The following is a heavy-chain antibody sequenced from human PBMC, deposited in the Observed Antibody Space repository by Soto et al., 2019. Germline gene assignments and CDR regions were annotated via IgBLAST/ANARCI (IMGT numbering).Heavy chain of an antibody. CDR3: ARTPRMVAPNYYYYYGMDV. D-gene: IGHD2-8*01. Sequence: SETLSLTCTVSGGSISSYYWSWIRQPAGKGLEWIGRIYTSGSTNYNPSLKSRVTMSVDTSKNQFSLKLSSVTAADTAVYYCARTPRMVAPNYYYYYGMDVWGQGTTVTVSS. CDR2: IYTSGST. CDR1: GGSISSYY. J-gene: IGHJ6*02. V-gene: IGHV4-4*07.